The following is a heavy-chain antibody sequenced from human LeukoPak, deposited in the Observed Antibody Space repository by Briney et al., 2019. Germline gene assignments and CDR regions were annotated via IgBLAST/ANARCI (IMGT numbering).Heavy chain of an antibody. CDR3: AIQYYGSGSYYNDMKLGAGGY. J-gene: IGHJ4*02. CDR2: INHSGST. Sequence: SETLSLTCAVYGGSFSGYYWSWIRQPPGKGLEWIGEINHSGSTDYNPSLKSRVTISVDTSKNQFSLKLSSVTAADTAVYYCAIQYYGSGSYYNDMKLGAGGYWGQGTLVTVSS. V-gene: IGHV4-34*01. D-gene: IGHD3-10*01. CDR1: GGSFSGYY.